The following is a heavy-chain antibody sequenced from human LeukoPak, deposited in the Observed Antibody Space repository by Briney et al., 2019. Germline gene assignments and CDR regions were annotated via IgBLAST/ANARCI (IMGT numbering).Heavy chain of an antibody. CDR3: ARAMVRGVKPSIFDY. D-gene: IGHD3-10*01. CDR2: INPSGGST. J-gene: IGHJ4*02. Sequence: ASVKVSCKASGYTFNRYHVHWVRQAPGQGLEWVGIINPSGGSTRYAQKFQGRVTMTRDTSTSTVYMELSSLRSEDTAVYYCARAMVRGVKPSIFDYWGQGTLVTVSS. CDR1: GYTFNRYH. V-gene: IGHV1-46*02.